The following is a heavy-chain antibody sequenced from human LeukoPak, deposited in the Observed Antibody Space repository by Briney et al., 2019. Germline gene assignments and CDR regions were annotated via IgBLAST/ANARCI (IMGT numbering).Heavy chain of an antibody. V-gene: IGHV3-23*01. CDR2: ISGSGGST. CDR1: GFTFSSYA. Sequence: GGSLTLSCAVSGFTFSSYAMSWVRQAPGKGREWVSAISGSGGSTYYADSVKGRFTISRDNSKYTLYLQMNSLRAEVTAVYYCAKYRYFDKDWGQGAPVTVSS. J-gene: IGHJ4*02. D-gene: IGHD3-9*01. CDR3: AKYRYFDKD.